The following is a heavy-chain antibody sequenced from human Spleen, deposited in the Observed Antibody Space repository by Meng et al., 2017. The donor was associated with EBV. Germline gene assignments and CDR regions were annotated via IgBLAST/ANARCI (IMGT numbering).Heavy chain of an antibody. D-gene: IGHD6-19*01. CDR1: DGSISSGSYY. CDR3: ARVSVQWLRFDS. Sequence: QVPLRESGPGLVKPSQTLSLTCSVSDGSISSGSYYWSWIRQAPGKGLEWIGYIYHSGTVYYNPSLKSRVSLLLDMSKNQFSVKLTSVTAADTAVYYCARVSVQWLRFDSWGQGTLVTVSS. CDR2: IYHSGTV. J-gene: IGHJ5*01. V-gene: IGHV4-30-4*01.